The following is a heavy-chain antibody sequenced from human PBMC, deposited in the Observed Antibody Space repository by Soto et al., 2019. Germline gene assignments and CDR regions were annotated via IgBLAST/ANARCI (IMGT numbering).Heavy chain of an antibody. J-gene: IGHJ4*02. Sequence: QVQLVESGGGVVQPGRSLRLSCAASGFTFSSYGMHWVRQAPGKGLEWVAVISYDGSNKYYADSVKGRFTISRDNPKNTLYLLMNSLRAEDTAVYYCAKEIEMATTPGFDYWGQGTLVTVSS. CDR2: ISYDGSNK. V-gene: IGHV3-30*18. CDR1: GFTFSSYG. CDR3: AKEIEMATTPGFDY. D-gene: IGHD5-12*01.